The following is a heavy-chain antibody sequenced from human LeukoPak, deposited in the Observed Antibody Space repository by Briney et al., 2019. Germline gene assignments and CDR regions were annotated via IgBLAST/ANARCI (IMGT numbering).Heavy chain of an antibody. CDR2: IYYSGDT. J-gene: IGHJ4*02. CDR1: GGSIAGYS. CDR3: ARGLGGWYIDYYFDY. V-gene: IGHV4-59*12. D-gene: IGHD6-19*01. Sequence: SETLSLTCAVSGGSIAGYSWSWIRQPPGKGLEWIGYIYYSGDTNYNPSLQSRVTVSVDTSKNQFSLKLSSVTAADTAVYYCARGLGGWYIDYYFDYWGQGTLVTVSS.